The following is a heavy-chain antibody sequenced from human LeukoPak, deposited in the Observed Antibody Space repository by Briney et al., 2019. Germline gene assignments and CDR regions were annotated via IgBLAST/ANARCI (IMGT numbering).Heavy chain of an antibody. D-gene: IGHD3-3*01. Sequence: SETLSLTCTVSGGSISSTSYYWGWIRQPPGKGLECNGSIYYSGSTYYNPSLKSRVTISVDTSKNQFSLKLSSVTAADTAVYYCARGKNFWSVYRYYYYMDVWGKGTTVTVSS. CDR3: ARGKNFWSVYRYYYYMDV. CDR1: GGSISSTSYY. CDR2: IYYSGST. V-gene: IGHV4-39*07. J-gene: IGHJ6*03.